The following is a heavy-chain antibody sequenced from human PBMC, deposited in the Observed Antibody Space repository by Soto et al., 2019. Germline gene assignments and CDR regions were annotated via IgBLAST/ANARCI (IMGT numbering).Heavy chain of an antibody. CDR2: LYYSGNT. J-gene: IGHJ4*02. CDR3: ARVGGVAARTFDY. Sequence: QVQLQESGPGVVKPSETLSLTCTVSGGSISPFYWSWVRQPPGKGLEWIGYLYYSGNTNYNPSLQSRVTISVDASKNQVSLRLTSVTAADTAVYYCARVGGVAARTFDYWGQGTVVTVSS. V-gene: IGHV4-59*01. CDR1: GGSISPFY. D-gene: IGHD2-15*01.